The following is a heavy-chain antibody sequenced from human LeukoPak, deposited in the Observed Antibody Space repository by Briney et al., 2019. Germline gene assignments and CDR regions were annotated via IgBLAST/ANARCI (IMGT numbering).Heavy chain of an antibody. V-gene: IGHV3-9*01. CDR1: GFTFDDYA. D-gene: IGHD3-22*01. Sequence: PGGSLRLSCAASGFTFDDYAMHWVRQAPGKGLEWVSGISWNSGSIGYADSVKGRFTISRDNAKNSLYLQMNSLRAEDTALYYCAKDRYDSRPGNAFDIWGQGTMVTVSS. CDR2: ISWNSGSI. J-gene: IGHJ3*02. CDR3: AKDRYDSRPGNAFDI.